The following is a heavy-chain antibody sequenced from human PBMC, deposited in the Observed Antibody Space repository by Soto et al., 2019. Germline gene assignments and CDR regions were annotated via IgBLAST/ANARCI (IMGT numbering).Heavy chain of an antibody. CDR3: ARARPYCSGGSCYSGNWFDP. J-gene: IGHJ5*02. CDR2: INPNSGGT. V-gene: IGHV1-2*04. Sequence: QVPLVQSGAEVKKPGASVKVSCKASGYTFTGYYMHWVRQAPGQGLEWMGWINPNSGGTNYAQKFQGWVTMTRDTSISTAYMELSRLRSDDTAVYYCARARPYCSGGSCYSGNWFDPWGQGTLVTVSS. CDR1: GYTFTGYY. D-gene: IGHD2-15*01.